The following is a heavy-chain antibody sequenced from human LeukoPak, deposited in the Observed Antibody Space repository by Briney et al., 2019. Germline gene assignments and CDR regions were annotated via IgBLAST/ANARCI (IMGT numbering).Heavy chain of an antibody. CDR3: ARDGGYYYMDV. V-gene: IGHV3-21*01. D-gene: IGHD3-16*01. Sequence: GGSLRLSCAASGFPFGYYNMNWVRQAPGKGLDWVSSIRSSSTYIYYADSVKGRFTVSRDDAKNSLYLQMNSLRADDTAVYYCARDGGYYYMDVWGKGTTVTVSS. CDR1: GFPFGYYN. J-gene: IGHJ6*03. CDR2: IRSSSTYI.